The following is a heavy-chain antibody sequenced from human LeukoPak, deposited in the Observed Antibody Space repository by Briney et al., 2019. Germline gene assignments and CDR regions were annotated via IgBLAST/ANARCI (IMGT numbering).Heavy chain of an antibody. J-gene: IGHJ4*02. Sequence: SSETLSLTCTVSGGSISSGGYYWSWIRQHPGKGLEWIGYIYYSGSTYYNPSLKSRVTISVDTSENQFSLKLSSVTAADTAVYYCARDLSGYDYYFDYWGQGTLVTVSS. V-gene: IGHV4-31*03. CDR3: ARDLSGYDYYFDY. CDR2: IYYSGST. D-gene: IGHD5-12*01. CDR1: GGSISSGGYY.